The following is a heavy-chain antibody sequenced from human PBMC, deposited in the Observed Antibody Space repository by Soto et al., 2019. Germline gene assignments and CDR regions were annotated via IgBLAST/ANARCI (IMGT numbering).Heavy chain of an antibody. CDR1: GFTFSNAW. D-gene: IGHD3-9*01. CDR3: TTRRYYDIFTGYYLLAGNDAFDI. Sequence: EVQLVESGGGLVKPGGSLRLSCAASGFTFSNAWMNWVRQAPGKGLEWIGRIKSKTDGGTTDYAAPVKGRFTISRDDSKNTRYLQMNSLKTEDTAVYYCTTRRYYDIFTGYYLLAGNDAFDIWGQGTMVTVSS. V-gene: IGHV3-15*07. J-gene: IGHJ3*02. CDR2: IKSKTDGGTT.